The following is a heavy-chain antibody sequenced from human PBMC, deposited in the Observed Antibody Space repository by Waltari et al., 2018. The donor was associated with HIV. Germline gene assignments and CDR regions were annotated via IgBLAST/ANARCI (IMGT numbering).Heavy chain of an antibody. CDR1: GFTFSSYS. CDR3: ARAGTYYRYYFDN. Sequence: EVQLVESGGGLVQPGGSLRLSCAASGFTFSSYSMNWGRQAPGKGLECVSFISSSSSTFYYADSVRGRFIISRDNAKNSLYLQMNSLRAEDTALYYCARAGTYYRYYFDNWGQGTLVTVSS. CDR2: ISSSSSTF. D-gene: IGHD1-26*01. J-gene: IGHJ4*02. V-gene: IGHV3-48*04.